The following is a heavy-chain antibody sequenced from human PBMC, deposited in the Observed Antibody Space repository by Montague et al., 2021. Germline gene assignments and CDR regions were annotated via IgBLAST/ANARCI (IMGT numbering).Heavy chain of an antibody. CDR2: IYYSGTT. V-gene: IGHV4-31*03. J-gene: IGHJ4*02. Sequence: TLSLTCTVSGGPINSGGYYWTWIRQHPGKGLEWIGYIYYSGTTYYNPSLKSRVTISVDTSKNQFSLKLSSVTAADTAVYYCARDQGGYFDYWGQGTLVTVSS. D-gene: IGHD3-16*01. CDR1: GGPINSGGYY. CDR3: ARDQGGYFDY.